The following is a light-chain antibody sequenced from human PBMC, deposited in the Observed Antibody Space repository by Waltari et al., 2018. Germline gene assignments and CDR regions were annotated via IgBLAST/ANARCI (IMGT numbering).Light chain of an antibody. CDR1: QNIGNW. CDR2: NTS. V-gene: IGKV3-11*01. J-gene: IGKJ1*01. CDR3: QQRHWPWT. Sequence: DIVLTQFPSTLSLSPGERATLSRGASQNIGNWLAWYQQKPGQAPRLLIYNTSNRATGIPARFSGGGSGTDFTLTISSLEPEDSAVYYCQQRHWPWTFGQGTKVEIK.